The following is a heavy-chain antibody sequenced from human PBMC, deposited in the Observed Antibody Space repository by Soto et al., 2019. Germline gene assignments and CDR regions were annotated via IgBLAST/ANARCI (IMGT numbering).Heavy chain of an antibody. J-gene: IGHJ4*02. CDR3: ASVKATLYRHYYFDY. CDR2: IFYTGST. CDR1: GGSFSGYF. D-gene: IGHD5-12*01. Sequence: PSETLSLTCAVYGGSFSGYFWSCIRQPPGKGLEWIGSIFYTGSTYYSPSLKSRASMSMDTPKNLFSLRLRSLTAADTAVYFCASVKATLYRHYYFDYWGQGTTVTVSS. V-gene: IGHV4-30-4*01.